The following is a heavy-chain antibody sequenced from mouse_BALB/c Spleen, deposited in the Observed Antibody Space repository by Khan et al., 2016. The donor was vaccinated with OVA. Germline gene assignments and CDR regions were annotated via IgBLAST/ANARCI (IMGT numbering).Heavy chain of an antibody. D-gene: IGHD4-1*01. V-gene: IGHV1S135*01. CDR1: GYSFTTYY. CDR2: IDPFNGNT. CDR3: TRLGLSNWFAY. Sequence: VQLQQPGPELMKPGASVKISCKASGYSFTTYYMHWVKQSHGKSLEWIGYIDPFNGNTNYNQTFRGKATMTVDKSSSTAYMHLSSLTSADSAVFYCTRLGLSNWFAYWGQGTLVTVAA. J-gene: IGHJ3*01.